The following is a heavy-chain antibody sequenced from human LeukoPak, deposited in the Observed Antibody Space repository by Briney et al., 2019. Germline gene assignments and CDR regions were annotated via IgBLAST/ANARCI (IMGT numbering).Heavy chain of an antibody. J-gene: IGHJ4*02. CDR1: GGSINNYY. Sequence: SETLSLTCTVSGGSINNYYWSWIRQPAGKGLEWIGRIYTTGSTNYNPSFKSRVTMSVDTSKNQFSLKLSSVTAADTAVYYCARGFYGSGSYYNFDYWGQGTLVTVSS. CDR3: ARGFYGSGSYYNFDY. D-gene: IGHD3-10*01. V-gene: IGHV4-4*07. CDR2: IYTTGST.